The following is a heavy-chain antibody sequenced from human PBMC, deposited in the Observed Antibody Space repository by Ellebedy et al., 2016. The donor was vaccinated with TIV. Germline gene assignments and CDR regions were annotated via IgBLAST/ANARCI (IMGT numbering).Heavy chain of an antibody. CDR1: GFTVSSNY. CDR3: ARIFVEGWFDP. J-gene: IGHJ5*02. D-gene: IGHD3-3*01. V-gene: IGHV3-53*01. CDR2: IYSGGST. Sequence: GGSLRLXXAASGFTVSSNYMSWVRQAPGKGLEWVSVIYSGGSTYYADSVKDRFTISRDNSKNTLFLQMDSLRAEDTAVYYCARIFVEGWFDPWGQGTLVTVSS.